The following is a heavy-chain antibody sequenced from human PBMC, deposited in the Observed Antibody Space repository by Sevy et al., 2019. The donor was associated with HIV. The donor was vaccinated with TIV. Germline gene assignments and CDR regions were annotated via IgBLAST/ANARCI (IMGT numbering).Heavy chain of an antibody. J-gene: IGHJ3*02. V-gene: IGHV3-21*01. CDR2: ISSSSSYI. CDR1: GFTFNSHT. CDR3: ARVKDYGDYGGFDI. Sequence: GGSLRLSCAGSGFTFNSHTMNWVRQAPGKGLEWVSSISSSSSYIYYGDSVKGRFTISRDNAKSSLFLQMNSLRAEDTAIYFCARVKDYGDYGGFDIWGQGTMVTVSS. D-gene: IGHD4-17*01.